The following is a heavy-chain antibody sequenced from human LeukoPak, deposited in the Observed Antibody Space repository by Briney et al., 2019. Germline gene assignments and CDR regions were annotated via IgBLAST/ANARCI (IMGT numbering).Heavy chain of an antibody. J-gene: IGHJ6*02. CDR3: ASRQYDFWSGYHYYYYGMDV. CDR2: INHSGST. Sequence: SETLSLTCAVYGGSFSGYYWIWIRQPPGKGLEWVGEINHSGSTNYNPSLKSRVTISVDTSKNQFSLKLSSVTAADTAVYYCASRQYDFWSGYHYYYYGMDVWGQGTTVTVSS. D-gene: IGHD3-3*01. CDR1: GGSFSGYY. V-gene: IGHV4-34*01.